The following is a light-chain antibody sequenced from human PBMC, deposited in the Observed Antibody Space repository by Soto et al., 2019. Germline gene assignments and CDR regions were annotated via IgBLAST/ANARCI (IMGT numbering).Light chain of an antibody. CDR2: EVS. CDR3: RSYAGSSNSV. Sequence: QSALTQPPSASGSPGQSVTISCTGTSSDVGGYNYVSWYQQHPGKAPKLMIYEVSKRPSGVPDRFSGSKSGNTASLTVSGLQAEDEADYYCRSYAGSSNSVFGGGTKVTVL. CDR1: SSDVGGYNY. J-gene: IGLJ2*01. V-gene: IGLV2-8*01.